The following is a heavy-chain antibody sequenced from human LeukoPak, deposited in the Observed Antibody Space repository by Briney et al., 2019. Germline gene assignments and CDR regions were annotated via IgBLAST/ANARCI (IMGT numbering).Heavy chain of an antibody. CDR1: GFTLSSYV. D-gene: IGHD3-10*02. CDR2: ISGSGGST. J-gene: IGHJ6*04. V-gene: IGHV3-23*01. CDR3: AELGITMIGGV. Sequence: SGGSLRLSCAASGFTLSSYVMSWVRQAPGKGLEWVSTISGSGGSTYCADSVKGRFTISRDNAKNSLYLQMNSLRAEDTAVYYCAELGITMIGGVWGKGTTVTISS.